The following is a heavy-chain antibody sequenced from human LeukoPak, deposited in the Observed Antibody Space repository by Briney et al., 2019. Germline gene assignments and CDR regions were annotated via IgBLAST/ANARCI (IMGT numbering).Heavy chain of an antibody. V-gene: IGHV4-39*01. J-gene: IGHJ5*02. D-gene: IGHD6-6*01. CDR2: IYYSGST. Sequence: SETLSLICSVSGGSISSSSHYWVWIRQPPGRGLEWIGNIYYSGSTYYSPSLKSRVSMSVDTSKNQFSPRLSSATAADTAVYYCARYSSSSGWFDPWGQGTLVTVSS. CDR3: ARYSSSSGWFDP. CDR1: GGSISSSSHY.